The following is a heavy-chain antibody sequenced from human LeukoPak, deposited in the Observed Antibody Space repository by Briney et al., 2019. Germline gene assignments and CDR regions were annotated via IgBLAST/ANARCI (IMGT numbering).Heavy chain of an antibody. D-gene: IGHD1-14*01. V-gene: IGHV4-59*01. Sequence: PSETLSLTCTVSGGSISSYYWSWIRQPPGKGLEWIGYIYYSGSTNYNPSLKSRVTISVDTSKNQFSLKLSSVTAADTAAYYCASDGPEWFDPWGQGTLVTVSS. CDR3: ASDGPEWFDP. CDR1: GGSISSYY. CDR2: IYYSGST. J-gene: IGHJ5*02.